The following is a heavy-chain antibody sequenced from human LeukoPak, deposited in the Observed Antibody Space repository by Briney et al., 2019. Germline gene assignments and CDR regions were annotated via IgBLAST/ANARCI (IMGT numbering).Heavy chain of an antibody. D-gene: IGHD3-10*01. CDR2: IYYSGST. Sequence: ASETLSLTCTVSGGSISSYYWSWIRQPPGKGLEWIGYIYYSGSTNYSPSLKSRVTISVDTSKNQFSLKLSSVTAADTAVYYCARVWLWYFDLWGRGTLVTVSS. CDR3: ARVWLWYFDL. CDR1: GGSISSYY. V-gene: IGHV4-59*01. J-gene: IGHJ2*01.